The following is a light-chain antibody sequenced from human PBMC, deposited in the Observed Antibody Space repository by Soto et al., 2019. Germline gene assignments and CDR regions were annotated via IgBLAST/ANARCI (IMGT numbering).Light chain of an antibody. J-gene: IGLJ2*01. CDR2: DNN. V-gene: IGLV1-51*01. CDR3: GAWDNSLSTVV. CDR1: GSNIGNNY. Sequence: QSVLTQPPSVSAAPGQKVSISCSGSGSNIGNNYVSWYQQVPGTAPKFLIFDNNKRHSGIPDRFSGSKSGSSATLGITGLQTGDEAVYYCGAWDNSLSTVVFGEGTKVTVL.